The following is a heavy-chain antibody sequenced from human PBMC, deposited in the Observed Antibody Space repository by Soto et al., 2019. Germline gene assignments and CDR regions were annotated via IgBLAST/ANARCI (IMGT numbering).Heavy chain of an antibody. CDR1: GGTFSSYA. V-gene: IGHV1-69*13. CDR2: IIPIFGTA. J-gene: IGHJ4*02. D-gene: IGHD6-13*01. Sequence: SVKVSCKASGGTFSSYAISWVRQAPGQGLEWMGGIIPIFGTANYAQKFQGRVTITADESTSTAYMELSSLRSKDTAVYYCAREMGSSWAFDYWGQGTLVTVSS. CDR3: AREMGSSWAFDY.